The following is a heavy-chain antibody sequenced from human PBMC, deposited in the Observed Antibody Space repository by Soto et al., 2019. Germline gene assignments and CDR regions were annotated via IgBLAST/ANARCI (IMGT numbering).Heavy chain of an antibody. CDR3: ARETTTWGC. Sequence: EVQLVESGGGLVQPGGSLRLSCVASGFALSNYWINWVRQAPGKGLEWVAKIKQDGSEKNYVDSVKGRFTISRDNARTSLYLQMNSLRAEDTAAYYCARETTTWGCWGQGTLVTVSS. J-gene: IGHJ4*02. CDR1: GFALSNYW. V-gene: IGHV3-7*05. D-gene: IGHD7-27*01. CDR2: IKQDGSEK.